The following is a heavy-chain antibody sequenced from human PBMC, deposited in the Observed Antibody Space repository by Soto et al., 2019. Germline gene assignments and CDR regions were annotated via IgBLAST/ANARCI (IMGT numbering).Heavy chain of an antibody. J-gene: IGHJ4*02. Sequence: GGSLRLSCAASGFTFSSYAMSWVRQAPGKGLEWVSAISGSGGSTYYADSVKGRFTISRDNSKNTLYLQMNSLRAEDTAVYYCAKVFRPNREITIFGVVIEHYFDYWGQGTLVTVSS. CDR3: AKVFRPNREITIFGVVIEHYFDY. CDR2: ISGSGGST. CDR1: GFTFSSYA. V-gene: IGHV3-23*01. D-gene: IGHD3-3*01.